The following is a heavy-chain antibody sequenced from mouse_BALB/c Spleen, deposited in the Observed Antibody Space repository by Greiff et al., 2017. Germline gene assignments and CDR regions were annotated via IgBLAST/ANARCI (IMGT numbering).Heavy chain of an antibody. J-gene: IGHJ4*01. D-gene: IGHD4-1*01. V-gene: IGHV1-85*01. CDR1: GYTFTSYD. Sequence: QVQLKESGAELVKPGASVKLSCKASGYTFTSYDINWVRQRPEQGLKWIGWIFPGDGSTKYNEKFKGKATLTTDKSSSTSYMQLSRLTSEDSAVYSCARGLGRVAMDCGGKGTSATVSS. CDR3: ARGLGRVAMDC. CDR2: IFPGDGST.